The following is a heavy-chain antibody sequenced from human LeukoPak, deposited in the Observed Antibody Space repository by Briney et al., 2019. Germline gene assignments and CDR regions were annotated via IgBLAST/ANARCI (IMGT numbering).Heavy chain of an antibody. CDR1: GGSISSPNW. CDR3: ARVGHNWFDP. D-gene: IGHD1-26*01. V-gene: IGHV4-4*02. Sequence: SETLSLTCAVSGGSISSPNWWTWVHQPPGKVLEWIGEIYHSGRTNSNPSLESRVIMSVDKSKNQFSLKLTSVTAADTAVYYCARVGHNWFDPWGQGTLVTVSS. CDR2: IYHSGRT. J-gene: IGHJ5*02.